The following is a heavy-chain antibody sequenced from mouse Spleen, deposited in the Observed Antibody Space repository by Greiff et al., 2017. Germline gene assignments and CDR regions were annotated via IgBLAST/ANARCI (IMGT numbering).Heavy chain of an antibody. D-gene: IGHD2-14*01. Sequence: VMLVESGPGLVAPSQSLSITCTVSGFSLTSYAISWVRQPPGKGLEWLGVIWTGGGTNYNSALKSRLSNSKDNSKSQVFLKMNRLQTDDTARYYCATYRYDGDWYFDVWGAGTTVTVSS. J-gene: IGHJ1*01. CDR2: IWTGGGT. CDR3: ATYRYDGDWYFDV. CDR1: GFSLTSYA. V-gene: IGHV2-9-1*01.